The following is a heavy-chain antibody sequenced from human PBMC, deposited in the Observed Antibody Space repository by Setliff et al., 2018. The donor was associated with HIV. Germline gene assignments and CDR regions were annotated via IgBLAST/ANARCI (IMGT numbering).Heavy chain of an antibody. CDR3: AKEGSWNDDSGAFNI. D-gene: IGHD1-1*01. V-gene: IGHV4-34*01. CDR2: INHSGST. Sequence: SETLSLTCAVYGGSFSGYYWSWIRQPPGKGLEWIGEINHSGSTNYNPSLKSRVTISVDTSKNQFSLKLSSVTAADTAVYYCAKEGSWNDDSGAFNIWGQGTMVTVSS. J-gene: IGHJ3*02. CDR1: GGSFSGYY.